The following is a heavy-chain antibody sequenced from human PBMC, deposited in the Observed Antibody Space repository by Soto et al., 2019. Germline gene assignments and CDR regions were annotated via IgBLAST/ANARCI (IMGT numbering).Heavy chain of an antibody. Sequence: SETLSLTCTVSGGSVSSGSYYWSWIRQPPGKGLEWIGYMYYSGSTNYNPSLKSRVTISLDTSKNQFSLKLSSVTDADTAVYFCARTRDFWSGNDAFDIWGQGTMVTVSS. J-gene: IGHJ3*02. CDR3: ARTRDFWSGNDAFDI. CDR2: MYYSGST. D-gene: IGHD3-3*01. CDR1: GGSVSSGSYY. V-gene: IGHV4-61*01.